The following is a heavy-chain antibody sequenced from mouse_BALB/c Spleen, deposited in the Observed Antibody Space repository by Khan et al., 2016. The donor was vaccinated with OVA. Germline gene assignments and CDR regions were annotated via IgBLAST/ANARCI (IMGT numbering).Heavy chain of an antibody. J-gene: IGHJ3*01. CDR2: IWSGGNT. Sequence: QVQLKQSGPGLLQPSQSLSITCTVSGFSLTTYGVHWVRQSPGKGLEWLGLIWSGGNTDYNAAFISRLSISTDNSKSQVFFKMNSLQSDDTAIYYCVRKYYMYDFTYWGQGTLVTVSA. D-gene: IGHD2-14*01. V-gene: IGHV2-4-1*01. CDR3: VRKYYMYDFTY. CDR1: GFSLTTYG.